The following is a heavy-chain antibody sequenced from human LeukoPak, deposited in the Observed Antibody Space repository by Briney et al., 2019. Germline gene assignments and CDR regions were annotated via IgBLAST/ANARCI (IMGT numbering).Heavy chain of an antibody. CDR3: AKGPQIGYFDWLLANYFDY. D-gene: IGHD3-9*01. Sequence: PGRSLRLSCAASGFTFSSYGMHWVRQAPGKGLEWVAVISYDGSNKYYADSVKGRFTISRDNSKNTLYLQMNSLRAEDTAVYYCAKGPQIGYFDWLLANYFDYWGQGTLVTVSS. CDR2: ISYDGSNK. CDR1: GFTFSSYG. V-gene: IGHV3-30*18. J-gene: IGHJ4*02.